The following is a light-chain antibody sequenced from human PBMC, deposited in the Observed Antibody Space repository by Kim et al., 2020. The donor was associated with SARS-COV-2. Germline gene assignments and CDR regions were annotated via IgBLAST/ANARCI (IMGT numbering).Light chain of an antibody. CDR2: GAS. J-gene: IGKJ1*01. CDR3: QQYNDWPLT. V-gene: IGKV3-15*01. CDR1: QSVSSN. Sequence: SPGERATLSCRASQSVSSNLAWYQQKPGQAPRLLIHGASTRATGIPARFSGSGSGTEFTLTISSLQSEDFALYYCQQYNDWPLTFGQGTKVDIK.